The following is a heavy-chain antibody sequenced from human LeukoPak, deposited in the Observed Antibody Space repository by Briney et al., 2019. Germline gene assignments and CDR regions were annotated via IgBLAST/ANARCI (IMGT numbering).Heavy chain of an antibody. Sequence: GGSLRLSCAASGFTFSSYSMNWVRQAPGKGLEWVSSISSSSSYIYYADSVKGRFTISRDNAKNSLYLQMNSLRAEDTAVYYCAREELAAAGTVDYWGQGTLVTVS. D-gene: IGHD6-13*01. J-gene: IGHJ4*02. V-gene: IGHV3-21*01. CDR1: GFTFSSYS. CDR2: ISSSSSYI. CDR3: AREELAAAGTVDY.